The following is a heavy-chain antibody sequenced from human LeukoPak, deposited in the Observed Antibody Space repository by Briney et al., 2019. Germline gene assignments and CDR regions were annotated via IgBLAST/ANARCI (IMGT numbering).Heavy chain of an antibody. CDR2: IYHSGST. J-gene: IGHJ3*02. CDR3: ARGQMGGYNWRDAFDI. V-gene: IGHV4-4*02. CDR1: GDSISSSNW. D-gene: IGHD5-24*01. Sequence: SGTLSLTCAVSGDSISSSNWWTWVRQPPGKGLEWIGEIYHSGSTNYDPSVKSRVTISVDKSKNQFSLKLSSVTAADTAVYYCARGQMGGYNWRDAFDIWGQGTLVTVSS.